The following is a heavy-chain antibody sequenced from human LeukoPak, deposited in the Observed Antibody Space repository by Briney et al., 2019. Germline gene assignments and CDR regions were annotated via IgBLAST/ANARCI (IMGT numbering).Heavy chain of an antibody. D-gene: IGHD5-18*01. Sequence: GGSLRLSCAASGFTFSSYAMHWVRQAPGKGLEWVAVISYDGSNKYYADSVKGRLTISRDNSKNTLYLQMNSLRAEDTAVYYCARGGIQLWLRVGAFDIWGQGTMVTVSS. J-gene: IGHJ3*02. V-gene: IGHV3-30-3*01. CDR2: ISYDGSNK. CDR1: GFTFSSYA. CDR3: ARGGIQLWLRVGAFDI.